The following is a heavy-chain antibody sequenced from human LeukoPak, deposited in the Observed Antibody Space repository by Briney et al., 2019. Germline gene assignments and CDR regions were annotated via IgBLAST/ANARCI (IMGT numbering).Heavy chain of an antibody. CDR2: IIPIFGTA. V-gene: IGHV1-69*13. CDR3: TTRSCGAGACSSSFYYYYGLHL. CDR1: GDSIIKFA. Sequence: ASVKVSCKASGDSIIKFAVSWVRQAPGQGLQWMGGIIPIFGTADYAQKFQGRVTITADEATSTTYMELSSLKSEDTAIYYCTTRSCGAGACSSSFYYYYGLHLWGQGTTVSVSS. D-gene: IGHD3-16*01. J-gene: IGHJ6*02.